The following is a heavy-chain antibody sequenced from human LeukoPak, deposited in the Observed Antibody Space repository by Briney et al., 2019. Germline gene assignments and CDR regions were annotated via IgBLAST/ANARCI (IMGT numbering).Heavy chain of an antibody. Sequence: ASVKVSCKASGYTFTSYDINWVRQATGQGLEWMGWMNPNSGNTGYAQKFQGRVTITRNTSIGTAYMELSSLRSEDTAVYYCARAREVVGATRGWFDPWGQGTLVTVSS. V-gene: IGHV1-8*03. J-gene: IGHJ5*02. D-gene: IGHD1-26*01. CDR3: ARAREVVGATRGWFDP. CDR2: MNPNSGNT. CDR1: GYTFTSYD.